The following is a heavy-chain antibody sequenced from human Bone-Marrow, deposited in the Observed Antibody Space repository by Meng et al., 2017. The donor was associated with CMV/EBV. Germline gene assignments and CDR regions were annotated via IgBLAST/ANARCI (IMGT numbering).Heavy chain of an antibody. CDR2: TNPNSGGT. J-gene: IGHJ5*02. Sequence: CKASGYTFTGYYMHWVRQAPGQGLEWMGWTNPNSGGTNYAQKFQGRVTMTRDTSISTAYMELSRLRSDDTAVYYCAIPAAPWGAWFDPWGQGTLVTVSS. CDR3: AIPAAPWGAWFDP. V-gene: IGHV1-2*02. D-gene: IGHD2-2*01. CDR1: GYTFTGYY.